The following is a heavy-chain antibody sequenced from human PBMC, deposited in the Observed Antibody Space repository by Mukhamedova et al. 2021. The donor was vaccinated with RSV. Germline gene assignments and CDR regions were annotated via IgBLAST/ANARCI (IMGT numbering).Heavy chain of an antibody. V-gene: IGHV3-21*01. CDR2: ITSRSTYI. J-gene: IGHJ2*01. CDR3: ATAPSDILTGYYPWYSDL. D-gene: IGHD3-9*01. Sequence: VRQAPGRGLEWVSSITSRSTYIYYADSVKGRFTISRDNAKNSLSLQMNSLRVEDTAVYYCATAPSDILTGYYPWYSDLWGRGTLV.